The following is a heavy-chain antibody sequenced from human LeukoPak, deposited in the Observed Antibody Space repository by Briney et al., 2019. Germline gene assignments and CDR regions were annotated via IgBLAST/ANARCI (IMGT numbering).Heavy chain of an antibody. CDR3: TRYVDDSGRYSDC. V-gene: IGHV3-73*01. CDR2: IKSKTETYAT. J-gene: IGHJ4*02. D-gene: IGHD3-10*01. Sequence: GGSLRLSCAASGFTFSGSAMHWVRQAPGKGLEWVGRIKSKTETYATSYAASVKGRFTISRDDSRNTAFLQMDSLKIEDTGVYYCTRYVDDSGRYSDCWGQGSLVTVSS. CDR1: GFTFSGSA.